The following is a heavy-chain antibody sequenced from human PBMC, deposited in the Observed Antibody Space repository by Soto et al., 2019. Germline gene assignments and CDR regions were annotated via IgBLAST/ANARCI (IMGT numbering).Heavy chain of an antibody. CDR1: GDSVSSNTAA. Sequence: SQTLSHPCAISGDSVSSNTAAWNWIRSSPSRGLEWLGRTYYRSNWRHDYAVSVKSRITVNPDTSKNHFSLQLNSVTPDDTAVYYCERGVAGSGFDLWGQGTLVTVSS. D-gene: IGHD6-19*01. V-gene: IGHV6-1*01. J-gene: IGHJ4*02. CDR3: ERGVAGSGFDL. CDR2: TYYRSNWRH.